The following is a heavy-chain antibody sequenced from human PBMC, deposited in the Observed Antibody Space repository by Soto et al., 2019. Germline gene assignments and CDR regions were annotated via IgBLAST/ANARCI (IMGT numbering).Heavy chain of an antibody. Sequence: GESLKISCQGSGYSFTSYWIGWVRQMPGKGLEWMGIIYPGDSDTRYSPSFQGQVTISADKSISTAYLQWSSLKASDTATYYCAARYHPLAAAGRTGYYYGMGVWGQGTTVTVSS. D-gene: IGHD6-13*01. J-gene: IGHJ6*02. V-gene: IGHV5-51*01. CDR1: GYSFTSYW. CDR3: AARYHPLAAAGRTGYYYGMGV. CDR2: IYPGDSDT.